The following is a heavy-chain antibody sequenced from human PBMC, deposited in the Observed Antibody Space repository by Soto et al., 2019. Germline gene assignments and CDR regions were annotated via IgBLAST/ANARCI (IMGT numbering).Heavy chain of an antibody. V-gene: IGHV3-30*03. CDR3: ARGDVGAFDL. CDR2: ISYDGSNK. J-gene: IGHJ3*01. Sequence: GGSLRLSCAASGFTFSSYGMHWVRQAPGKGLEWVAVISYDGSNKYYADSVKGRFTISRDNSKNTLYLQMNSLRVEDTAVYYCARGDVGAFDLWGQGTMVTVSS. CDR1: GFTFSSYG. D-gene: IGHD1-26*01.